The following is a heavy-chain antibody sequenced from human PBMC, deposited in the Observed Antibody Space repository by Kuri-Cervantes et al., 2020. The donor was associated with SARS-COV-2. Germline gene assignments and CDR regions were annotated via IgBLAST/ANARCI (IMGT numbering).Heavy chain of an antibody. Sequence: SVKVSCKASGGTFSSYAIGWVRQAPGQGLEWMGGIIPIFGTANYAQKFQGRVTITADESTSTAYMELSSLRSEDTAVYYYATPERGYSYGGYFDYWGQGTLVTVSS. V-gene: IGHV1-69*13. CDR2: IIPIFGTA. J-gene: IGHJ4*02. CDR1: GGTFSSYA. CDR3: ATPERGYSYGGYFDY. D-gene: IGHD5-18*01.